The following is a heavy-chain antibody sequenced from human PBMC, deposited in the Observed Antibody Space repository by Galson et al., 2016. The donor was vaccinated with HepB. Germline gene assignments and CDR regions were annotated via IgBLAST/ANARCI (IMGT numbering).Heavy chain of an antibody. D-gene: IGHD6-19*01. CDR2: IYYTEST. J-gene: IGHJ6*03. CDR3: ATGTVVAGKYYYYYMDV. V-gene: IGHV4-39*01. Sequence: SETLSLTCSVSGASISGTEYYWGWIRQPPGRGLEWIGSIYYTESTYYNPSLESRVTISMDTSKNQFSLRLNSVAAADTGVYYWATGTVVAGKYYYYYMDVWGKGTTVTVSS. CDR1: GASISGTEYY.